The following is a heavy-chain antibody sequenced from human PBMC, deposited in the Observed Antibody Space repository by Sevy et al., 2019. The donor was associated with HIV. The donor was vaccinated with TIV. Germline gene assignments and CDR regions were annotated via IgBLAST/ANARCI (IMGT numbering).Heavy chain of an antibody. CDR3: VRDRSGSWFDS. D-gene: IGHD6-25*01. J-gene: IGHJ5*01. CDR2: INQDGSEK. V-gene: IGHV3-7*01. Sequence: GGSLRLSCAVSGFTFSSYWMSWVRQAPGKGLEWVANINQDGSEKYYVDSVKGRFTISRDSAKNSVYVQMNSLRDEDTGVYYCVRDRSGSWFDSWGQGTLVTVSS. CDR1: GFTFSSYW.